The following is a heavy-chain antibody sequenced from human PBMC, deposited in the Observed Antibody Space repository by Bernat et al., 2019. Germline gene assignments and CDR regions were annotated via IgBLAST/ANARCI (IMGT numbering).Heavy chain of an antibody. CDR2: INSDGSST. Sequence: EVQLVESGGGLVQPGGSLRLSCAASGFTFSSHWMHWVRQPPGKGLVWVTRINSDGSSTSYADSVKGRFTISRDNAKNTLYLHMNSLRAEDTAVYYCARTYYGDDFQYWGQGTLVTVSS. V-gene: IGHV3-74*01. CDR1: GFTFSSHW. CDR3: ARTYYGDDFQY. D-gene: IGHD4-17*01. J-gene: IGHJ1*01.